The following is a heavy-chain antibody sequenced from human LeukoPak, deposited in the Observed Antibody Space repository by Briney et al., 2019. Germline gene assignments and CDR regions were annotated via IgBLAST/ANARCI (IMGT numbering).Heavy chain of an antibody. J-gene: IGHJ4*02. Sequence: SVKVSCKASGGTFSSYAISWVRQAPGQGLEWMGRIIPILGIANYAQKFQGRVTITADKSTSTAYMELSSLRSEDTAVYYFARGRTAMVPPDYWGQGTLVTVSS. CDR1: GGTFSSYA. V-gene: IGHV1-69*04. CDR2: IIPILGIA. CDR3: ARGRTAMVPPDY. D-gene: IGHD5-18*01.